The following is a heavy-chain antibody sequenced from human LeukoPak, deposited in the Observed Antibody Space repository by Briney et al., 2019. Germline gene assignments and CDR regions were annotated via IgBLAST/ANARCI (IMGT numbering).Heavy chain of an antibody. J-gene: IGHJ4*02. CDR1: GFTVSSNY. D-gene: IGHD6-19*01. CDR3: ARDDAVAGHFDY. Sequence: GGSLRLSCAASGFTVSSNYMSWVRQAPGKGLEWVSVIYSGGSTYYADSVKGRFTISRDNSKNTLYLQMNGLRAEDTAVYYCARDDAVAGHFDYWGQGTLVTVSS. V-gene: IGHV3-53*01. CDR2: IYSGGST.